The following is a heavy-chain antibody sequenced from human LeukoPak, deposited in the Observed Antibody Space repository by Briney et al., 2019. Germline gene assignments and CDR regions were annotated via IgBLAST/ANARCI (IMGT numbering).Heavy chain of an antibody. CDR2: ISRSSSYI. CDR3: ARVIVGANRYFDL. J-gene: IGHJ2*01. D-gene: IGHD1-26*01. V-gene: IGHV3-21*01. Sequence: AGGSLRLSCAASGFTFSSYNMNWVRQAPGKGLEWVSSISRSSSYIYYADSVKGRFTISRDNAKNSLYLQMNSLRAEDTAVYYCARVIVGANRYFDLWGRGTLVTVSS. CDR1: GFTFSSYN.